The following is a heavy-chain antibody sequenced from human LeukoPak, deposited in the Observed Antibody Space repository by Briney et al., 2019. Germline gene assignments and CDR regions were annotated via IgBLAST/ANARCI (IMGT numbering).Heavy chain of an antibody. J-gene: IGHJ4*02. D-gene: IGHD3-3*01. V-gene: IGHV1-24*01. CDR1: GDSLTDLN. CDR3: ATRGGDFWSGFEN. Sequence: GASVKVSCKVSGDSLTDLNIQWVRQAPGKGLECLGGFDPEQAKTIYARNFQGRVTMTEDASTDTAYMELNSLKSEDTAVYYCATRGGDFWSGFENWGQGTLVPVSS. CDR2: FDPEQAKT.